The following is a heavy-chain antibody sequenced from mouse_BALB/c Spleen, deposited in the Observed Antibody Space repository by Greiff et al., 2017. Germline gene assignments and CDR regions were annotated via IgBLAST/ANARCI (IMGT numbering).Heavy chain of an antibody. CDR1: GFNIKDTY. J-gene: IGHJ4*01. CDR2: IDPANGNT. CDR3: ARWEGRYDGYYPYAMDY. Sequence: EVQLQQSGAELVKPGASVKLSCTASGFNIKDTYMHWVKQRPEQGLEWIGRIDPANGNTKYDPKFQGKATITADTSSNTAYLQLSSLTSEDTAVYYCARWEGRYDGYYPYAMDYWGQGTSVTVSS. D-gene: IGHD2-3*01. V-gene: IGHV14-3*02.